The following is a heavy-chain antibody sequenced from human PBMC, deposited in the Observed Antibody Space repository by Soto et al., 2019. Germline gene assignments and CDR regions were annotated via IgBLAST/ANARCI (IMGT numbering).Heavy chain of an antibody. D-gene: IGHD3-10*01. CDR2: ISSSSSYI. CDR3: ARDHDYYYYGSRSYPGYYGMDV. V-gene: IGHV3-21*01. CDR1: GFTFSSYS. J-gene: IGHJ6*02. Sequence: GGSLRLSCAASGFTFSSYSMNWVRQAPGKGLEWVSSISSSSSYIYYADSVKGRFTISRDNAKNSLYLQMNSLRAEDTAVYYCARDHDYYYYGSRSYPGYYGMDVWGQGTTVTVSS.